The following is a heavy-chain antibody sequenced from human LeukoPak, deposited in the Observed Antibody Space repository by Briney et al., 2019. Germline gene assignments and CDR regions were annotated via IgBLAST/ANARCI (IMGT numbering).Heavy chain of an antibody. D-gene: IGHD6-13*01. V-gene: IGHV4-4*07. CDR1: GGSINRYY. Sequence: SETLSLTCSVSGGSINRYYFSWIRQSAGKGLEWIGRIYSNGSPDYNPSLNSRVTMSVDTSKNQVSLKLYSMTAADTAVYYCARVVAAAGNNWFDPWGQGTLVTVSS. J-gene: IGHJ5*02. CDR2: IYSNGSP. CDR3: ARVVAAAGNNWFDP.